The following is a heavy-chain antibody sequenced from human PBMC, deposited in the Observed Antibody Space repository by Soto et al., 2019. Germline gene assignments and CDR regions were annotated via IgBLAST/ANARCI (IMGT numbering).Heavy chain of an antibody. CDR2: IYYCGST. J-gene: IGHJ5*02. Sequence: QVQLQESGPGLVKPSQTLSLTCTVSGGSISSGDYYWSWIRQHPGKGLEWIGYIYYCGSTYYNPSLKRRGTISVDTSKTQFSLKLNSVTAADTAVYYCARWWSGSRQGFDPWGQGTLVTVSS. D-gene: IGHD3-3*01. CDR1: GGSISSGDYY. V-gene: IGHV4-31*03. CDR3: ARWWSGSRQGFDP.